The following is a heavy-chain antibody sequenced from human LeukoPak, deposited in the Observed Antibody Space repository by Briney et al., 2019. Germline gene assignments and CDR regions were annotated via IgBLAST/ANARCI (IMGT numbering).Heavy chain of an antibody. CDR2: ISYDGSDK. CDR1: GFTFSSYA. V-gene: IGHV3-30*04. Sequence: GGSLRLSCAASGFTFSSYAMYWVRQAPGKGLEWVAVISYDGSDKFYADSVKGRFTISRDSSKNTLYLQMNSLRPEDTAVYYCASPLLVGATSPDDDAFDIWGQGTMVTVSS. J-gene: IGHJ3*02. D-gene: IGHD1-26*01. CDR3: ASPLLVGATSPDDDAFDI.